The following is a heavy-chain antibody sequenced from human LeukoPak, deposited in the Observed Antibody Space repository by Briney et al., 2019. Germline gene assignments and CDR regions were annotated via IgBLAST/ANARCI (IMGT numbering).Heavy chain of an antibody. D-gene: IGHD3-10*01. CDR2: INPNSGGT. V-gene: IGHV1-2*04. CDR3: ARVPEWFGELLEHFDY. CDR1: GYTFTGYY. Sequence: ASVKVSCKASGYTFTGYYMHWVRQAPGQGLEWMGRINPNSGGTNYAQEFQGWVTMTRDTSISTAYMELSRLRSDDTAVYYCARVPEWFGELLEHFDYWGQGTLVTVSS. J-gene: IGHJ4*02.